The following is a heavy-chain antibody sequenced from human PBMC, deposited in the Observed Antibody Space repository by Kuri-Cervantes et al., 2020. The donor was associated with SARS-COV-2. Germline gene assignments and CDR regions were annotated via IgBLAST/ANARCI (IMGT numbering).Heavy chain of an antibody. J-gene: IGHJ4*02. CDR1: GFTFSSYG. D-gene: IGHD3-16*01. CDR3: ARDLGPFDTRLRLAD. V-gene: IGHV3-33*01. Sequence: GESLKISCAASGFTFSSYGMHWVRQAPGKGLEWVAVIWYDGSNKYYADSVKGRFTISRDNSKNTLYLQMNSLRAEDTAVYYCARDLGPFDTRLRLADWGQGTLVTVSS. CDR2: IWYDGSNK.